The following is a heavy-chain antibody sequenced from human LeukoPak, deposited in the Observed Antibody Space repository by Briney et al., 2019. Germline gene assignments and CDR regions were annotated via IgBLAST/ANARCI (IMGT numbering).Heavy chain of an antibody. V-gene: IGHV3-23*01. CDR1: GFTFSNYA. J-gene: IGHJ4*02. CDR3: AKRSSAAAGHFDS. D-gene: IGHD6-13*01. Sequence: GGSLRLSCAASGFTFSNYAMSWVRQAPGKGLEWVSVFADSVKGRFTISRDNSKNTLYLEMNSLRVEGTAVYYCAKRSSAAAGHFDSWGQGTLVSVSS.